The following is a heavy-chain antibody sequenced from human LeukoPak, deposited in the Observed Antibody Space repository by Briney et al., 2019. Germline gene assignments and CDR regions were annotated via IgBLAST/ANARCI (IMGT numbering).Heavy chain of an antibody. CDR3: ARASTHYDILTGFDY. V-gene: IGHV1-46*01. J-gene: IGHJ4*02. D-gene: IGHD3-9*01. Sequence: ASVKVSCKASGYTFTSYYMHWVRQAPGQGLEWMGIINPSGGSTSYAQKFQGRVTMTRDTSTSTVYMELSSLRSEDTAVYYCARASTHYDILTGFDYWGQGTLVTVFS. CDR1: GYTFTSYY. CDR2: INPSGGST.